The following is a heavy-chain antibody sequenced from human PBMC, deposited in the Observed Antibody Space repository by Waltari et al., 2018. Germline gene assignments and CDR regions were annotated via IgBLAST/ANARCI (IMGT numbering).Heavy chain of an antibody. CDR1: GFTFGDYA. D-gene: IGHD4-17*01. J-gene: IGHJ6*03. V-gene: IGHV3-49*04. Sequence: GESGGGLVQPGRSLRLSCTASGFTFGDYAMSWVHQAPGKGLEWVGFIRSKAYGGTTEYAASVKGRFTISRDDSKSIAYLQMNSLKTEDTAVYYCTRDGHTVTTNYYYYYYMDVWGKGTTVTVSS. CDR3: TRDGHTVTTNYYYYYYMDV. CDR2: IRSKAYGGTT.